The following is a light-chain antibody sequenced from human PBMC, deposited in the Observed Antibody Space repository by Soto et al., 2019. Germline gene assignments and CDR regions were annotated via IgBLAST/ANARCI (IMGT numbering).Light chain of an antibody. CDR2: EVT. J-gene: IGLJ1*01. CDR3: ASYAGSRTYV. CDR1: SDIGNYNL. Sequence: QSALTQPASVSGSPGQSVTISCSGSDIGNYNLVSWYQHLPGRAPKLLIFEVTMRPSGISDRFSGSKSASTASLTISGLQDEDEGDYYCASYAGSRTYVFGSGTKVTVL. V-gene: IGLV2-23*02.